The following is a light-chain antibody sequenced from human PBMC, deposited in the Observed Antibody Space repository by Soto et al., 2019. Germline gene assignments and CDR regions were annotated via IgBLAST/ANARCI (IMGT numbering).Light chain of an antibody. J-gene: IGKJ2*01. Sequence: DIQMTQSPSSLSASVGDRVTITCRASQTISTSLNWYQQKPGKAPELLIYAASSLQSGVPSRFSGSGSGTDFTLTITSLQPEDFATYYCQQSDHSPVYTFGQGTAVEIK. V-gene: IGKV1-39*01. CDR3: QQSDHSPVYT. CDR1: QTISTS. CDR2: AAS.